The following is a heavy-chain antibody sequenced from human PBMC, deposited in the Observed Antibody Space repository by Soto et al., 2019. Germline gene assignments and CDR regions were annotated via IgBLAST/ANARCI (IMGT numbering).Heavy chain of an antibody. CDR3: AAGGGLPRYY. J-gene: IGHJ4*02. Sequence: SQTLSLTCAISGDSVSSSSVTWNWIRQSPSRGLEWLGRTYYRSKWYNDYAESVKSRITINPDTSKNQFSLKLSSVTAADTAVYYCAAGGGLPRYYWGQGTLVTSPQ. CDR1: GDSVSSSSVT. CDR2: TYYRSKWYN. D-gene: IGHD5-12*01. V-gene: IGHV6-1*01.